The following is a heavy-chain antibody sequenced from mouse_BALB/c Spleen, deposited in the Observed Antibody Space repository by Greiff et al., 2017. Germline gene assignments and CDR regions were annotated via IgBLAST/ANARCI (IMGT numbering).Heavy chain of an antibody. CDR3: ARNDYYFDY. V-gene: IGHV5-12-1*01. D-gene: IGHD2-4*01. J-gene: IGHJ2*01. CDR1: GFAFSSYD. CDR2: ISSGGGST. Sequence: EVKVVESGGGLVKPGGSLKLSCAASGFAFSSYDMSWVRQTPEKRLEWVAYISSGGGSTYYPDSVKGRFTISRDNARNILYLQMSSLRSEDTAMYYCARNDYYFDYWGQGTTLTVSS.